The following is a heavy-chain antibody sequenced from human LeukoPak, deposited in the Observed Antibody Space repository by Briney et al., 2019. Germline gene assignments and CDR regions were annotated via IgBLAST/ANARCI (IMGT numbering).Heavy chain of an antibody. CDR2: INPNSGGT. Sequence: RLEWMGWINPNSGGTNYAQKFQGRVTMTRDTSISTAYMELSRLRSDDTAVYYCARDSSLPDYWGQGTLVTVSS. CDR3: ARDSSLPDY. V-gene: IGHV1-2*02. J-gene: IGHJ4*02. D-gene: IGHD6-6*01.